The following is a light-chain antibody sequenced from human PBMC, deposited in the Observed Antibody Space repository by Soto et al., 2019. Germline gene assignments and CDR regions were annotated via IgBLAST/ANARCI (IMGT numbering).Light chain of an antibody. CDR3: QQYTDWPLT. V-gene: IGKV3-20*01. J-gene: IGKJ1*01. CDR1: QSVSSSY. Sequence: EIVLTQSSGTLSLSPGERATLSCRSSQSVSSSYLAWYQQKPGQAPRLLIYGASSRATGIPDRFSGSGSGTDFTLTISRLEPEDFAVYYCQQYTDWPLTFGQGTKVDIK. CDR2: GAS.